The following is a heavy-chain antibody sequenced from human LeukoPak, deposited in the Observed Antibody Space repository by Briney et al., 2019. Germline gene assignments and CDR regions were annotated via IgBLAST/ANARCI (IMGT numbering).Heavy chain of an antibody. J-gene: IGHJ4*02. CDR3: ARGLGYCSGGNCYSADPSFHY. CDR2: IYHSGST. V-gene: IGHV4-38-2*01. CDR1: GYSSSTGYY. D-gene: IGHD2-15*01. Sequence: SETLSLTCPVSGYSSSTGYYWGWIRQPPGKGLEWIGSIYHSGSTYYNPSLKSRVTISVDTSEHQFSLNLTSVTAADTAVYYCARGLGYCSGGNCYSADPSFHYWGQGTLVTVSS.